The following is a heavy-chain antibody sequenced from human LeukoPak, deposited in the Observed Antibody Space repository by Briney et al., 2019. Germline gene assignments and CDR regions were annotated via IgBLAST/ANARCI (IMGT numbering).Heavy chain of an antibody. CDR3: ARGTYYDSSAYSGVRLFDY. J-gene: IGHJ4*02. Sequence: ASVKVSCKASGYTFTCYYMHWVRQAPGQGLEWMGWINPDTGRTNYAQKFQGRVTMTRDTSITTAYMELTRLTSDDTAVYSCARGTYYDSSAYSGVRLFDYWGQGTLVTVSS. V-gene: IGHV1-2*02. CDR1: GYTFTCYY. CDR2: INPDTGRT. D-gene: IGHD3-22*01.